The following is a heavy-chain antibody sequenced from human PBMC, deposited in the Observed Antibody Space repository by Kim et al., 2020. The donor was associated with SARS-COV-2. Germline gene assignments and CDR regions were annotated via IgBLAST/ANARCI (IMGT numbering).Heavy chain of an antibody. CDR3: ARSSGSYLSWFDP. Sequence: YCPSFQGHVTISADKSISTAYLQWSSLKASDTAMYYCARSSGSYLSWFDPWGQGTLVTVSS. J-gene: IGHJ5*02. V-gene: IGHV5-10-1*01. D-gene: IGHD1-26*01.